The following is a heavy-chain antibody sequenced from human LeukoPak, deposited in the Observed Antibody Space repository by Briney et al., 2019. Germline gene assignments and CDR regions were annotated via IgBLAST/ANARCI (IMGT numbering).Heavy chain of an antibody. CDR3: ARDLSSTSHIDY. J-gene: IGHJ4*02. Sequence: SETLSLTCTVSGGSLSGGGYYSSWIRQPPGKGLEWIGYIYYSGSAYYNPSLKSRVAISVDTSKNQCSLKLSSVTAADTAVYYCARDLSSTSHIDYWGQGTLVTVSS. CDR2: IYYSGSA. CDR1: GGSLSGGGYY. D-gene: IGHD2-2*01. V-gene: IGHV4-30-4*08.